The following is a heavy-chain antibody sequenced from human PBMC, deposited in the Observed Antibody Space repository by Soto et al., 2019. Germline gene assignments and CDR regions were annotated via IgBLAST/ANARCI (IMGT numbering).Heavy chain of an antibody. CDR3: AKYSPEHTVYYYYGMDV. Sequence: SVKVSCKASGYTFTGYYMHWVRQAPGQGLEWMGWINPNSGGTNYAQKFQGRVTMTRDTSISTAYMELSRLRSDDTAVYYCAKYSPEHTVYYYYGMDVWGQGTTVTVSS. CDR1: GYTFTGYY. CDR2: INPNSGGT. D-gene: IGHD5-12*01. J-gene: IGHJ6*02. V-gene: IGHV1-2*02.